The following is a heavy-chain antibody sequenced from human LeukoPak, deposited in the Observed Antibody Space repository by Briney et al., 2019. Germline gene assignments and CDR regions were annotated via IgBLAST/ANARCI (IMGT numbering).Heavy chain of an antibody. CDR3: ARDPKDDSSGYFGY. D-gene: IGHD3-22*01. V-gene: IGHV3-20*04. J-gene: IGHJ4*02. CDR1: GFTFDDYA. CDR2: INWNGGST. Sequence: PGGSLRLSCAVSGFTFDDYAMHWVRQVPGKGLEWVSGINWNGGSTGYADSVKGRFTISRDNAKNSLYLQMNSLRAEDTALYYCARDPKDDSSGYFGYWGQGTLVTVSS.